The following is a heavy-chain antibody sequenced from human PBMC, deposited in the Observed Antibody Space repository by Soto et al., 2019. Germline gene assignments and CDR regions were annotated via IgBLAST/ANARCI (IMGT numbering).Heavy chain of an antibody. V-gene: IGHV3-23*01. CDR1: GFVLKPYD. Sequence: EVQVLESGGGVVQPGGSLRLACEVSGFVLKPYDARWVRQAPGKGLEWGAVIIAWGETIYSAESARGRFTISRDDAKNTLNLQIDTLAVEDTAVYYCARRTNYRCFDLWGRGALVTVSS. CDR3: ARRTNYRCFDL. J-gene: IGHJ2*01. CDR2: IIAWGETI.